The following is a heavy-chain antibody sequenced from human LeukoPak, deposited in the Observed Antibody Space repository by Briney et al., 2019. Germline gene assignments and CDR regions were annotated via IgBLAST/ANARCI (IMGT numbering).Heavy chain of an antibody. CDR2: IYHSGST. CDR3: ARGLRLGELSKAFDI. D-gene: IGHD3-16*02. Sequence: SETLSLPCTVSGYSISSGYYWGWIRQPPGKGLEWIGSIYHSGSTNYNPSLKSRVTMSVDTSKNQFSLKLSSVTAADTAVYYCARGLRLGELSKAFDIWGQGTMVAVSS. CDR1: GYSISSGYY. J-gene: IGHJ3*02. V-gene: IGHV4-38-2*02.